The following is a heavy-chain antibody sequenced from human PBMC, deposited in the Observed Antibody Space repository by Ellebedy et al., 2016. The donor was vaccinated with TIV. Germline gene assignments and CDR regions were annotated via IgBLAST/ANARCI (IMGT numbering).Heavy chain of an antibody. CDR3: ARDTGYDGALDY. CDR1: GFTFSNYW. Sequence: GESLKISXAASGFTFSNYWMVWVRQAPGKGLEWVANIKQDGSAKYYGGYVKGRFTISRDNAKNSLYLQMNSLRAEDTALYYCARDTGYDGALDYWGQGALVTVSS. J-gene: IGHJ4*02. D-gene: IGHD5-12*01. CDR2: IKQDGSAK. V-gene: IGHV3-7*01.